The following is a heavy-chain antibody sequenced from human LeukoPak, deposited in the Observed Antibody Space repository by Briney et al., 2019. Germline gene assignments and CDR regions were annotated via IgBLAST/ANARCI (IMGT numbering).Heavy chain of an antibody. CDR2: IIPILGIA. D-gene: IGHD6-19*01. V-gene: IGHV1-69*04. Sequence: SVKVSCKASGGTFSSYAISWVRQAPGQGLEWMGRIIPILGIANYAQKFQGRVTITADKSTSTAYMELSSLRSEDAAVYYCAREGSGWYLVGYWGQGTLVTVSS. CDR1: GGTFSSYA. J-gene: IGHJ4*02. CDR3: AREGSGWYLVGY.